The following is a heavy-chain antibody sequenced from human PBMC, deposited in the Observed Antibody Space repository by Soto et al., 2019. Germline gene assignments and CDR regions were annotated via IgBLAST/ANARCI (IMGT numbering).Heavy chain of an antibody. V-gene: IGHV1-2*04. D-gene: IGHD6-19*01. Sequence: ASVKVSCKASGYTFTGYYMHWVRQAPGHGLEWMGWINPNSGGTNYAQKFQGWVTMTRDTSISTAYMQLSRLRSDDTAVYCGPRVQGAVAAPFEPWGQGTLVTVSS. CDR2: INPNSGGT. J-gene: IGHJ5*02. CDR1: GYTFTGYY. CDR3: PRVQGAVAAPFEP.